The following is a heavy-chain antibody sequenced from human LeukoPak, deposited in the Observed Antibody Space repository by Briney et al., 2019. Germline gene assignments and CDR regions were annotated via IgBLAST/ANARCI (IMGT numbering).Heavy chain of an antibody. J-gene: IGHJ4*02. CDR1: GYTFTIFY. CDR2: LNPNSGAT. CDR3: ARDRVSTIGDFDC. V-gene: IGHV1-2*02. D-gene: IGHD5/OR15-5a*01. Sequence: ASVRVPCKASGYTFTIFYIHWVRQAPGQGLEWVGWLNPNSGATNYAQKFEGRATMTRDTSISTAYLDLSSLGSDDTAVYYCARDRVSTIGDFDCWGQGTLVTVSS.